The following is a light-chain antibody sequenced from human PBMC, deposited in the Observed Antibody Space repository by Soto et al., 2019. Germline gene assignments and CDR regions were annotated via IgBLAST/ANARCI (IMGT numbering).Light chain of an antibody. J-gene: IGKJ2*01. V-gene: IGKV3-15*01. CDR3: QKYDIWPPYT. Sequence: ETVMTQSPATLSVSPGERATLSCRASQSVNSNLAWYQKKPGQAPRLLIYGASARATGIPARFSGSGSGTEFTLTISRLQSEDFAIYYCQKYDIWPPYTFGQGTKVDIK. CDR1: QSVNSN. CDR2: GAS.